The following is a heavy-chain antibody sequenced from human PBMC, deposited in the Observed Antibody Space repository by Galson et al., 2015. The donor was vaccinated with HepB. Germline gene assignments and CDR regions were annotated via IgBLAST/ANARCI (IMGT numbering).Heavy chain of an antibody. CDR1: GFTLINYY. J-gene: IGHJ4*02. CDR3: VRGGTFYYDNSDYIIDY. D-gene: IGHD3-22*01. CDR2: ISYDGSDE. Sequence: SLRLSCAATGFTLINYYMHWVRQAPGKGLEWLAVISYDGSDEYYADSVKGRFTISRDKSKNTLYLQMKSLRVEDTAVSYCVRGGTFYYDNSDYIIDYWGQGTLVTVSS. V-gene: IGHV3-30*04.